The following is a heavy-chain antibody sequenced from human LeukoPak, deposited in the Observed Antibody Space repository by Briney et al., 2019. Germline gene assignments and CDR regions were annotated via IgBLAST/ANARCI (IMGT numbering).Heavy chain of an antibody. J-gene: IGHJ4*02. D-gene: IGHD1-1*01. V-gene: IGHV3-23*01. CDR3: AKSQYTGNYHFDN. Sequence: PGGSLRLSCAASGFTFSSYAMSWVRQVPGEGLERVSGINTGGVHTYYADSVKGRFSISRDDSKSTLFLQMSDLRAEDTAIYYCAKSQYTGNYHFDNWGQGTLVTVSS. CDR2: INTGGVHT. CDR1: GFTFSSYA.